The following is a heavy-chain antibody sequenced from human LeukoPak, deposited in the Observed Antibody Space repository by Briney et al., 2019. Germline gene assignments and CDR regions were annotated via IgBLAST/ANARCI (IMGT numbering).Heavy chain of an antibody. Sequence: SETLSLTCTVSGGSISSYYWSWIRQPPGKGLEWIGFIYYSGSTNYNPSLKSRVTISVATSKNQFSLKLSSVTAADTAVYYCARTLTVTTGFYYYYCMDVWGKGTTVTVSS. D-gene: IGHD4-11*01. CDR2: IYYSGST. CDR1: GGSISSYY. CDR3: ARTLTVTTGFYYYYCMDV. V-gene: IGHV4-59*12. J-gene: IGHJ6*03.